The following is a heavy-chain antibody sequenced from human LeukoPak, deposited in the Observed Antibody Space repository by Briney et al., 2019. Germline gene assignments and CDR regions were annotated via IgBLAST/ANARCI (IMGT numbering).Heavy chain of an antibody. V-gene: IGHV3-7*01. CDR2: IKKDGSEI. Sequence: PGGSLRLSCAASGFTFSYYWMSWVRQAPGKGLEWVANIKKDGSEIYYVDSVKGRFSISRDNAQTSLYLQMNSLRAEDTAVYYCARDVVFDYWGQGTLVTVSS. D-gene: IGHD2-21*01. J-gene: IGHJ4*02. CDR3: ARDVVFDY. CDR1: GFTFSYYW.